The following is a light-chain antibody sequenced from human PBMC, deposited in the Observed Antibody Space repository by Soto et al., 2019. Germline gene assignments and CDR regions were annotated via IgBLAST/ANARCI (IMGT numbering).Light chain of an antibody. CDR3: QSYDSSLSGSEV. V-gene: IGLV1-40*01. CDR2: GNS. CDR1: SSNIWAGYD. Sequence: QSVLTQPPSVSGAPGQRVTISCTGSSSNIWAGYDVHWYQQLPGTAPKLLIYGNSNRPSGVPDRFSGSKSGTSASLAITGLQAEDEADYYCQSYDSSLSGSEVFGTGTKLTVL. J-gene: IGLJ1*01.